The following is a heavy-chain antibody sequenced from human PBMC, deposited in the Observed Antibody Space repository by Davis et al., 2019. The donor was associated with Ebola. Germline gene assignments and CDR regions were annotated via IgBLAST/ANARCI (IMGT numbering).Heavy chain of an antibody. CDR2: ISAYNGNT. V-gene: IGHV1-18*01. J-gene: IGHJ4*02. CDR3: ARAGFLEWLNGNVDY. CDR1: GYTFTSYG. D-gene: IGHD3-3*01. Sequence: ASVKVSCKASGYTFTSYGISWVRQAPGQGLEWMGWISAYNGNTNYAQKLQGRVTMTTDTSTSTAYMELRSLRSDDTAVYYCARAGFLEWLNGNVDYWGQGTLVTVSS.